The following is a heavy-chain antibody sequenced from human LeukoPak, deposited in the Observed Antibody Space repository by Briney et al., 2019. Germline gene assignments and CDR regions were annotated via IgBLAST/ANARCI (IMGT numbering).Heavy chain of an antibody. Sequence: GGSLRLSCAASGFNFSNYDMHWVRQAPGKGLEWVTFIRFDGSDKYYAASVKGRFTIPRDSSKNTLYLQMNSLRTEDTAVYYCAKGDTSWGQGTLVIVSS. CDR2: IRFDGSDK. CDR3: AKGDTS. D-gene: IGHD2-21*02. CDR1: GFNFSNYD. J-gene: IGHJ5*02. V-gene: IGHV3-30*02.